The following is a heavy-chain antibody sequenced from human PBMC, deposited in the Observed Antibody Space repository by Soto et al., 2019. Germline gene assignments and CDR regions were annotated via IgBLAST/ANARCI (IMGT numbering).Heavy chain of an antibody. V-gene: IGHV1-18*01. CDR1: GYTFSSYG. CDR3: ARDKGDGSGSYYGY. D-gene: IGHD3-10*01. CDR2: ISAYNGNT. Sequence: QVQLVQSGAEVKKPGASVKVSCKASGYTFSSYGISWVRQAPGQGLEWMGWISAYNGNTNYAQKLQGRVTMTTDTSTSTAYMDLRSLSSDDTASYYCARDKGDGSGSYYGYWGQGTLVTVSS. J-gene: IGHJ4*02.